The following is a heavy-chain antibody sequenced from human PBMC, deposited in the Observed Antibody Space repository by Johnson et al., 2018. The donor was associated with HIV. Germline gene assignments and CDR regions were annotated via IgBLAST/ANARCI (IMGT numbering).Heavy chain of an antibody. J-gene: IGHJ3*01. Sequence: VQLVESGGGVVQPGGSLRLSCAASGFTFSTYGMHWVRQAPGKGLEWVAFIRYDGSNKYYADSVKGRFTISRDSSKNMLYLQMNSLRTEDTAVYYCARVFYYDVWGQGTMVTFSS. CDR2: IRYDGSNK. D-gene: IGHD3-10*01. V-gene: IGHV3-30*02. CDR1: GFTFSTYG. CDR3: ARVFYYDV.